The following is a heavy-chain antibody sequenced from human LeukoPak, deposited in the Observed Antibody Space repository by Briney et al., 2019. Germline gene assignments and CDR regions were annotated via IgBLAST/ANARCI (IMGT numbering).Heavy chain of an antibody. CDR1: GYTSTSYY. CDR3: ARPYDFWSGYSPDYGMDV. D-gene: IGHD3-3*01. J-gene: IGHJ6*02. V-gene: IGHV1-46*01. Sequence: ASVKVSCKASGYTSTSYYMHWVRRAPGQGLDWVGIINPSAGSTTYAQKFQGRVTITADESTSTAYMELSSLRSEDTAVYYCARPYDFWSGYSPDYGMDVWGQGTTVTVSS. CDR2: INPSAGST.